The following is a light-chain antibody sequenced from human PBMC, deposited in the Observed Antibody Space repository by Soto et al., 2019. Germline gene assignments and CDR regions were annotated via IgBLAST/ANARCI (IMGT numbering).Light chain of an antibody. J-gene: IGKJ1*01. CDR2: AVS. CDR1: QNVRSPY. CDR3: QQYGNSAWT. Sequence: EIVLTQSPGTLSLSPGERATLSCRASQNVRSPYLAWYQQKPGQAPRLLIYAVSSRAAGIPDRFSGSGSGTDFTLTISRLEPEDFAVYYCQQYGNSAWTFGQGTKVEIK. V-gene: IGKV3-20*01.